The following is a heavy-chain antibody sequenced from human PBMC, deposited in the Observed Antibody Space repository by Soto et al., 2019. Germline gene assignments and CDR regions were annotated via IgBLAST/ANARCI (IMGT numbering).Heavy chain of an antibody. D-gene: IGHD3-10*01. V-gene: IGHV4-39*01. J-gene: IGHJ5*02. CDR1: GGSISSSSYY. Sequence: SETLSLTCTVSGGSISSSSYYWGWIRQPPGKGLEWIGSIYYSGSTYNKPSLKNRVTISVDMSKNQFSLKLSSVTAADTAVYYCARLWFGEESWFDPWGQGTLVTVSS. CDR3: ARLWFGEESWFDP. CDR2: IYYSGST.